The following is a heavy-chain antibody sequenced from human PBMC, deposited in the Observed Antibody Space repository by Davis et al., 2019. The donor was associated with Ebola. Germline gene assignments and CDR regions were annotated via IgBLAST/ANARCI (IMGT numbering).Heavy chain of an antibody. CDR2: INHSGST. V-gene: IGHV4-34*01. J-gene: IGHJ6*02. Sequence: MPSETLSLTCAVYGGSFSGYYWSWIRQPPGKGLEWIGEINHSGSTNYNPSLKSRVTISVDTSKNQFSLKLSSVTAADTAVYYCARDYGGTYYYYYGMDVWGQGTTVTVSS. D-gene: IGHD4-23*01. CDR3: ARDYGGTYYYYYGMDV. CDR1: GGSFSGYY.